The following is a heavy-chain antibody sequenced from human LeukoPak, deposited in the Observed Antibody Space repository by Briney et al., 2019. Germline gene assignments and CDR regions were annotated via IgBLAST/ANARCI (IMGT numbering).Heavy chain of an antibody. Sequence: SQTLSLTCAVSGGSISSGGYSWSWIRQPPGKGLEWIGYIYHSGSTHYNPSLKSRVTISVDRSKNQFSLKLSSVTAADTAVYYCARGDFWSGYYTLDYWGQGTLVTVSS. J-gene: IGHJ4*02. CDR2: IYHSGST. D-gene: IGHD3-3*01. CDR1: GGSISSGGYS. CDR3: ARGDFWSGYYTLDY. V-gene: IGHV4-30-2*01.